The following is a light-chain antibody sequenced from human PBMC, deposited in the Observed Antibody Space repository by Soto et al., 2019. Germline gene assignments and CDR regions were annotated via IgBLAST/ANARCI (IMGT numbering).Light chain of an antibody. Sequence: QSALPQPRSVSGSPGQSVTISCTGTSSDVGDYNFVSWYQHHPGKAPKLMIYDVNKRPSGVPDRFSGSKSGNTASLTISGLQAEDEADYYCCSYAGSYSVVFGGGTKVTVL. CDR2: DVN. J-gene: IGLJ2*01. V-gene: IGLV2-11*01. CDR3: CSYAGSYSVV. CDR1: SSDVGDYNF.